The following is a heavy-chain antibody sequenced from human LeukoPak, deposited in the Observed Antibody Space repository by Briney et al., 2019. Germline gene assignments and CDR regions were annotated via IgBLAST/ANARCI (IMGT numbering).Heavy chain of an antibody. J-gene: IGHJ4*02. CDR1: GGSISSYY. CDR2: MDYSGGT. D-gene: IGHD4-23*01. Sequence: SETLSLTCTVSGGSISSYYWSWIGQPPGKGLEWVGYMDYSGGTNYNPSLKSRVTISGDRAKNQFSLKVSSVTAADTAVYYCARDIDGGYFDYWGQGTLVTVSS. CDR3: ARDIDGGYFDY. V-gene: IGHV4-59*01.